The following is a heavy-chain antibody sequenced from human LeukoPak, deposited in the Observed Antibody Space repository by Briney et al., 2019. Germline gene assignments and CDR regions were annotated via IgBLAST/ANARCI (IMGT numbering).Heavy chain of an antibody. V-gene: IGHV3-23*01. Sequence: GGSLRLSCAASGFTFSSYAMSWVRQAPGKGLEWVSAISGSGGSTYYADSVKGRFTISRDNSKNTLYLQMNSLRAEDTAVYYCARDKLLGYFDEYYFDYWGQGTLVTVSS. CDR3: ARDKLLGYFDEYYFDY. CDR2: ISGSGGST. CDR1: GFTFSSYA. J-gene: IGHJ4*02. D-gene: IGHD3-9*01.